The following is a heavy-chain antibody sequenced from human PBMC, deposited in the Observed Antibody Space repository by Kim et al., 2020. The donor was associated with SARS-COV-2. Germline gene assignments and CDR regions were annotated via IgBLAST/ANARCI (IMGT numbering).Heavy chain of an antibody. CDR3: ARLSGGYWYFDL. J-gene: IGHJ2*01. Sequence: NYNPSRKSRVTISVDTSKNQFSLKLSSVTAADTAVYYCARLSGGYWYFDLWGRGTLVTVSS. D-gene: IGHD3-10*01. V-gene: IGHV4-59*08.